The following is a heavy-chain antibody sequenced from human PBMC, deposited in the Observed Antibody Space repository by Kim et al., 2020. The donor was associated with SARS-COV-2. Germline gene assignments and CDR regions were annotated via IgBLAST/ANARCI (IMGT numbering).Heavy chain of an antibody. D-gene: IGHD1-7*01. J-gene: IGHJ4*02. V-gene: IGHV4-39*01. CDR3: AMRDKNWNYVY. Sequence: YYHPPPKIRVTISVDTSKNQFSLKLSSLTAADTAVYYCAMRDKNWNYVYWGQGTLVTVSS.